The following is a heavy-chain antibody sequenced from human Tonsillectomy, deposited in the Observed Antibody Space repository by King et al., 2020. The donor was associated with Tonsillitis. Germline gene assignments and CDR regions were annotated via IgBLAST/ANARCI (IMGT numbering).Heavy chain of an antibody. CDR1: GGSIRSGGYS. J-gene: IGHJ6*02. CDR2: IYHNGNT. Sequence: QLQESGSGLVKPSQTLSLTCAVSGGSIRSGGYSWSWIRQPPGKGLEWIGYIYHNGNTYYNPSLKSRVTIPVDRSKNQFSLNLSSVTAADTAVYYCAREGEPDSGMDVWGQGTPVTVSS. D-gene: IGHD3-16*01. V-gene: IGHV4-30-2*01. CDR3: AREGEPDSGMDV.